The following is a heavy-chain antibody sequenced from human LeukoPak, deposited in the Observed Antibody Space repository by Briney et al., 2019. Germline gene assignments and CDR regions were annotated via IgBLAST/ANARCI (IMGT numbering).Heavy chain of an antibody. V-gene: IGHV3-30*18. CDR1: GFTFSSYG. CDR2: ISYDGSNK. CDR3: AKESKETTRYYFDS. J-gene: IGHJ4*02. Sequence: GGSLRLSCAASGFTFSSYGMHWVRQAPGKGLEWVAVISYDGSNKYYADSVKGRFTISRDNSKNTLYLQMNSLRAEDTAVYYCAKESKETTRYYFDSWGQGTLVTVSS. D-gene: IGHD4-11*01.